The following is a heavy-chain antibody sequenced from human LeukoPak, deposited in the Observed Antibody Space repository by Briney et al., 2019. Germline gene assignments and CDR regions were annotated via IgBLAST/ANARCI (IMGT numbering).Heavy chain of an antibody. V-gene: IGHV4-4*09. CDR2: IYTSRST. Sequence: SETLSLTCTVSGSISSYYWSWIRQAPGKGLGWIGYIYTSRSTNYNPSLKSRVTISVDTSKNQFSLDLSSVTAADTAVYYCARQKCTSTSCLTKNAFDIWGQGTMVTVSS. CDR3: ARQKCTSTSCLTKNAFDI. J-gene: IGHJ3*02. CDR1: GSISSYY. D-gene: IGHD2-2*01.